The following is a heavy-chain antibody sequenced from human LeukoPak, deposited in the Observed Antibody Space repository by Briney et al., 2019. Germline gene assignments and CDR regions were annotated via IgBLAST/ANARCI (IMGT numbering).Heavy chain of an antibody. J-gene: IGHJ3*02. V-gene: IGHV1-46*01. CDR2: INPSCGST. CDR3: ARDRAAATVTTYEAFDI. CDR1: GYSFTSYY. D-gene: IGHD4-11*01. Sequence: ASVKVSCKASGYSFTSYYMHWVRQAPGQGLEWMRIINPSCGSTSYAQEFQVRVTMTRYRSTSIVYMALSSLRSEVTAVYYCARDRAAATVTTYEAFDIWGQGTMVTVSS.